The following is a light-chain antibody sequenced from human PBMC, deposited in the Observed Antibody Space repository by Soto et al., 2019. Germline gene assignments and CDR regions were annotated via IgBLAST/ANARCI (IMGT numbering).Light chain of an antibody. J-gene: IGKJ2*01. CDR2: GAS. CDR3: SQYNTYPYT. V-gene: IGKV1-16*01. Sequence: DTQMTQSPSSLSASVGDRVTITCRASQDIGIYLGWFQQKPGKAPKSLIFGASTLESGVPSRFSGRGSGTEFSLTIGSLQPEDFATYYCSQYNTYPYTFGQVTKLEI. CDR1: QDIGIY.